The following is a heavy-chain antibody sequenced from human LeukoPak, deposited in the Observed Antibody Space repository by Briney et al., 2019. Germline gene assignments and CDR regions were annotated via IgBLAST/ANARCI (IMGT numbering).Heavy chain of an antibody. Sequence: SETLSLTCTVSGGSISSYYWSWIRQPAGKGLEWIGRIYTSGSTNYNPSLKSRVTMSVDTSKNQFSLKLSSVTAADTAVYYCAREAPYCSSTSCPYYYYYYYMDVWGKGTTVTVSS. V-gene: IGHV4-4*07. CDR1: GGSISSYY. CDR2: IYTSGST. D-gene: IGHD2-2*01. CDR3: AREAPYCSSTSCPYYYYYYYMDV. J-gene: IGHJ6*03.